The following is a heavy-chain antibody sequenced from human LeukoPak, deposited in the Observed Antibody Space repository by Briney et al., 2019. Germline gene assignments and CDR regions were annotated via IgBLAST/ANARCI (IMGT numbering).Heavy chain of an antibody. CDR3: AKGKNTGSYLSHVDY. V-gene: IGHV3-53*05. CDR1: ALTLSSNY. D-gene: IGHD3-10*01. CDR2: IYSGGST. Sequence: GRSLRLSCAASALTLSSNYMSWVRQAPGKWLEWVSVIYSGGSTYYAGSVKGRFTISRDNSKNCLYLKMNSLRTEDTALYYCAKGKNTGSYLSHVDYWGQGTLVTVSS. J-gene: IGHJ4*02.